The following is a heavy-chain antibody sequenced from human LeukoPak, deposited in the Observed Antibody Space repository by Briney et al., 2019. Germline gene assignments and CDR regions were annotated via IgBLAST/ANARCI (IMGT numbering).Heavy chain of an antibody. V-gene: IGHV1-69*04. J-gene: IGHJ6*02. CDR1: GGTFSSYA. Sequence: SVKVSCKASGGTFSSYAISRVRQAPGQGLEWMGRIIPILGIANYAQKFQGRVTITADKSTSTAYMELSSLRSEDTAVYYCAIKTKGYYYGMDVWGQGTTVTVSS. CDR2: IIPILGIA. CDR3: AIKTKGYYYGMDV.